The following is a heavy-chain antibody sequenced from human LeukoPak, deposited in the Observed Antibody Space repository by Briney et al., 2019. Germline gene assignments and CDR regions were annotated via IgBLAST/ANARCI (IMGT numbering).Heavy chain of an antibody. Sequence: PSETLSLTCFVSGGSISPYYWTWIRQPAGKGLEWIGRIDTSGSTTYSPSLKSRVTMSVDTSKNQSSLKLSSVTAADTAVYYCAREGIVRTYDQWGQGTLVTVSS. V-gene: IGHV4-4*07. CDR1: GGSISPYY. CDR2: IDTSGST. D-gene: IGHD2/OR15-2a*01. J-gene: IGHJ4*02. CDR3: AREGIVRTYDQ.